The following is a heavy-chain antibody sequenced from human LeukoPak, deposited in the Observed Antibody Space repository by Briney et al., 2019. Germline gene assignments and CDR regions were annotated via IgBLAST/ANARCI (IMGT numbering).Heavy chain of an antibody. CDR1: GFIVSSNY. Sequence: GGSLRLSCVVSGFIVSSNYMSWVRQAPGKGLEWVSVINTGDRTFYADSVKGRFTISRDNSKNTLYLQMNSLRAEDTAVYYCAKGGFSAYYYFDYWGQGTLVTVSS. V-gene: IGHV3-66*01. J-gene: IGHJ4*02. D-gene: IGHD1-26*01. CDR2: INTGDRT. CDR3: AKGGFSAYYYFDY.